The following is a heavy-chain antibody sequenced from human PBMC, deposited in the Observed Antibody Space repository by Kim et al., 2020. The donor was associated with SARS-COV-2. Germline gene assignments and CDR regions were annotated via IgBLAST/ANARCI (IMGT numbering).Heavy chain of an antibody. CDR2: IHHTGTT. CDR1: GGSISGYY. CDR3: ARDSGDPHWYFDF. V-gene: IGHV4-59*08. Sequence: SETLSLTCAVSGGSISGYYWGWIRQPPGKGPECIGHIHHTGTTTYSPSLKSRVTISVDTSRNQLSLRLSSVTVADTAVYLCARDSGDPHWYFDFWGRGTLV. D-gene: IGHD1-26*01. J-gene: IGHJ2*01.